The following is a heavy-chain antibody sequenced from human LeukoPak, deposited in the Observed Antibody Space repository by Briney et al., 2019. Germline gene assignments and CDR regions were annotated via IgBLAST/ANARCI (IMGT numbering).Heavy chain of an antibody. CDR1: GFTFSSYW. Sequence: GGSLRLSCAASGFTFSSYWMSWFRQAPGKGLEWVANIKQDGSEKYYVDSVKGRFTISRDNAKNSLFLQMNTLRVEDTAMYYCARNSGSHPWGQGTLVTVSS. CDR3: ARNSGSHP. J-gene: IGHJ5*02. D-gene: IGHD1-26*01. CDR2: IKQDGSEK. V-gene: IGHV3-7*01.